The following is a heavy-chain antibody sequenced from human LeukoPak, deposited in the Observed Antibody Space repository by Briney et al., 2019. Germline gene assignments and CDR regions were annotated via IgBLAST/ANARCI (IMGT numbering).Heavy chain of an antibody. J-gene: IGHJ4*02. CDR1: GYGFTSYW. CDR3: ARRRYYDSSGYYYDLDY. CDR2: IDPSDSYT. Sequence: GESLKISCKGSGYGFTSYWISWVRQMPGKGLEWMGRIDPSDSYTNYSPSFQGHVTISADKSISTAYLQWSSLKASDTAMYYCARRRYYDSSGYYYDLDYWGQGTLVTVPS. V-gene: IGHV5-10-1*01. D-gene: IGHD3-22*01.